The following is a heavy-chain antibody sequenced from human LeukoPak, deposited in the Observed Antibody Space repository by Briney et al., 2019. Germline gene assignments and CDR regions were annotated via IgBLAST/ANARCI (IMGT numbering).Heavy chain of an antibody. V-gene: IGHV4-39*01. Sequence: KPSETLSLTCTVSGDSINNNNYYWGWIRQPPGEGLEWIGNIYYNGRTYYSPSLKSRGTISVDTSNNQFPLKLNSVTAADTAVYYCARITDRTIFGEIMHGFDVWGQGTPVTVSS. D-gene: IGHD3-3*01. CDR1: GDSINNNNYY. CDR2: IYYNGRT. J-gene: IGHJ3*01. CDR3: ARITDRTIFGEIMHGFDV.